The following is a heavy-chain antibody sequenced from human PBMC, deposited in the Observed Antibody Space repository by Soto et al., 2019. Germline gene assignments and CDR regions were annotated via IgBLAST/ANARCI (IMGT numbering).Heavy chain of an antibody. J-gene: IGHJ4*02. CDR1: GTTFSNYA. CDR3: VRGPDYEGYFDY. V-gene: IGHV1-69*12. D-gene: IGHD3-22*01. CDR2: IILPFGTP. Sequence: QVRLVQSGAEVKKTGSSVKVSCKASGTTFSNYAIGWVRQAPGQGLEWMGGIILPFGTPNYAQKFQGRVTITADESMTTAFMELRGLRSEDTAVYVCVRGPDYEGYFDYWGQGTLVTVSS.